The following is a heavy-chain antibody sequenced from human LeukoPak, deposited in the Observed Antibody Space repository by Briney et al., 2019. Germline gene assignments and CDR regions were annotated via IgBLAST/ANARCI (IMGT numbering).Heavy chain of an antibody. CDR3: ARSLLKFNSGSYNTIDY. V-gene: IGHV1-2*02. CDR1: GYTFTGYY. Sequence: ASVKVSCKASGYTFTGYYMHWVRQAPGQGLEWMGWINPNSGGTNYAQKFQGRVTMTRDTSNSTAYMELSRLRSDDTAVYYCARSLLKFNSGSYNTIDYWGQGTLVTVSS. D-gene: IGHD1-26*01. J-gene: IGHJ4*02. CDR2: INPNSGGT.